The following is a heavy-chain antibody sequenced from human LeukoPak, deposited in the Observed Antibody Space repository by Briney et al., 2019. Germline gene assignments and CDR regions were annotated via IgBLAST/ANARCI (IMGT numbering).Heavy chain of an antibody. CDR2: ISGTSSYI. V-gene: IGHV3-21*04. J-gene: IGHJ4*02. Sequence: PGGSLRLSCAASGFTFSTYSMNWVRQAPGKGLEWVSSISGTSSYIYYADSVKGRFTISRDNAKNTLYLQMNSLRAEDTAVYYCARDSGSGSYSGYWGQGTLVTVSS. CDR3: ARDSGSGSYSGY. D-gene: IGHD3-10*01. CDR1: GFTFSTYS.